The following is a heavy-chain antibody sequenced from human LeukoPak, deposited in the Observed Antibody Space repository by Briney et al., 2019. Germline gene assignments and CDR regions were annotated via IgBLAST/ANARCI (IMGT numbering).Heavy chain of an antibody. CDR3: ARGALTGTRDAFDI. CDR2: INHSGST. J-gene: IGHJ3*02. CDR1: GGSFSGYY. D-gene: IGHD1-7*01. V-gene: IGHV4-34*01. Sequence: SETLSLTCAVYGGSFSGYYWSWIRQPPGKGLEWIGEINHSGSTNYNPSLKSRVTISVDTSKNQFSLKLSSVTAADTAVYYCARGALTGTRDAFDIWGQGTMVTVSS.